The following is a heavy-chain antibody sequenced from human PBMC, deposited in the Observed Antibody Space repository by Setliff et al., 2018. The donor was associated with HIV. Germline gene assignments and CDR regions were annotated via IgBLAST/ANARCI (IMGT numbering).Heavy chain of an antibody. CDR2: IYPGDSET. J-gene: IGHJ3*02. V-gene: IGHV5-51*01. D-gene: IGHD6-13*01. CDR3: ARHRHTAAGTLDAFDI. CDR1: GYSVTNYW. Sequence: GESLKISCKGSGYSVTNYWIGWVRQMPVKVLEWVGIIYPGDSETRYSPSFQGQVTISVDKSISTAYLQWSTLKASDTAIYYCARHRHTAAGTLDAFDIWGQGTVVTVSS.